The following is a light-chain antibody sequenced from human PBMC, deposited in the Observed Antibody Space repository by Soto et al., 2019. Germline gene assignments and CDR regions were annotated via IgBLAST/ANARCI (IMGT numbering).Light chain of an antibody. Sequence: DIHLAQSPSFLSASVGDRVTITCRASQDISGYLAWYQQKPGKAPKLLIYAVSTLQSGVPSRFSGSGSGTEFTLTISSLQPEDFATYFCQELNSYPPGTFGQGTKVDIK. CDR2: AVS. CDR3: QELNSYPPGT. CDR1: QDISGY. V-gene: IGKV1-9*01. J-gene: IGKJ1*01.